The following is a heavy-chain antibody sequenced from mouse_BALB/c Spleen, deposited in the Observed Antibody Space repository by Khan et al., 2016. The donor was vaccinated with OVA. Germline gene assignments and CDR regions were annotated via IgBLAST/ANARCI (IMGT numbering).Heavy chain of an antibody. V-gene: IGHV1-31*01. Sequence: VQLQQSGPELMKPGASVKISCKASGYSFTSYYIHWVIQSHGKSLEWVGFIDPFSGGSTYNQTFRGKATLTADKSSSTAYIHLTNLTSEDSAVYYCTRHGYVAWFTYWGQGTLVTVSA. J-gene: IGHJ3*01. CDR2: IDPFSGGS. D-gene: IGHD2-2*01. CDR1: GYSFTSYY. CDR3: TRHGYVAWFTY.